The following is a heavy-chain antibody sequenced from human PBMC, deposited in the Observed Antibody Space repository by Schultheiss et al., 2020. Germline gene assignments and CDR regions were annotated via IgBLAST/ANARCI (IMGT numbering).Heavy chain of an antibody. J-gene: IGHJ5*02. CDR2: IIPIFGTA. D-gene: IGHD2-2*01. CDR1: GYTFTSYG. V-gene: IGHV1-69*06. CDR3: ARTCSSTSWCPLNWFDP. Sequence: SVKVSCKASGYTFTSYGISWVRQAPGQGLEWMGWIIPIFGTANYAQKFQGRVTITADKSTSTAYMELSSLRSEDTAVYYCARTCSSTSWCPLNWFDPWGQGTLVTVSS.